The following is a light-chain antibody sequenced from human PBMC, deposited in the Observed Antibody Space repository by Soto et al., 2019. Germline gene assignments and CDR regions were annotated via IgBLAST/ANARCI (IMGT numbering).Light chain of an antibody. CDR1: QSVSSSY. Sequence: EIVLTQSPGTLSLSPGERATLSCRASQSVSSSYLAWYQQKPGQAPRLLIYGASSRATGIPDRFSGSGSGTEFTLTISSLQSEDFAVYYCQQYNGWPITFGQGTRWRL. V-gene: IGKV3-20*01. J-gene: IGKJ5*01. CDR2: GAS. CDR3: QQYNGWPIT.